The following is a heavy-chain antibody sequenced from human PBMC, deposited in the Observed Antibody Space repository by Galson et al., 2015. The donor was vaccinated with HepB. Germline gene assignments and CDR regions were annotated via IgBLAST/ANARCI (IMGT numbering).Heavy chain of an antibody. J-gene: IGHJ6*02. Sequence: SLRLSCAASGFTFSSYGMHWVRQAPGKGLEWVAVISYDGSNKYYADSVKGRFTISRDNSKNTLYLQMNSLRAEDTAVYCCAYSYGYVTIETYVWGQGTTVTVSS. D-gene: IGHD5-18*01. CDR3: AYSYGYVTIETYV. V-gene: IGHV3-30*03. CDR2: ISYDGSNK. CDR1: GFTFSSYG.